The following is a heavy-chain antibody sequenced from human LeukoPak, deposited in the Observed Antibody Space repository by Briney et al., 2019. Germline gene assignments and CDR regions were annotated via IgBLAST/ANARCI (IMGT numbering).Heavy chain of an antibody. V-gene: IGHV2-70*11. D-gene: IGHD3-22*01. CDR1: GFSLTTRGMC. J-gene: IGHJ4*02. Sequence: SGPALVKPTQTLTLTCTFSGFSLTTRGMCVSWIRQPPGKALEWLARIDWDDDKYHTTSLKTRLTISKDTSNNQVVLTMTNMDPVDTATYYCARLPQYYYDSSDEGNWGQGTLVTVSS. CDR3: ARLPQYYYDSSDEGN. CDR2: IDWDDDK.